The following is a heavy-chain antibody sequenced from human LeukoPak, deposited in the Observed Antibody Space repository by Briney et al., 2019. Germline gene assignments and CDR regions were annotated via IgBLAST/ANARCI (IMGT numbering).Heavy chain of an antibody. J-gene: IGHJ3*02. V-gene: IGHV4-61*03. Sequence: SQTLSLTCTVSGVSVSSGNYSWSWIRQPPGKGLEWIGYIFHTGTTNYNPSLKSRVTIALDTSKNHFSLRLSSVTAADTAVYYCARAGYYDSTAFDIWGQGTMVTVSS. D-gene: IGHD3-22*01. CDR3: ARAGYYDSTAFDI. CDR2: IFHTGTT. CDR1: GVSVSSGNYS.